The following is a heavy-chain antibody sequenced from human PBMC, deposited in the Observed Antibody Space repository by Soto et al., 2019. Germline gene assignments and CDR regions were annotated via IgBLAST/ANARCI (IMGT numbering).Heavy chain of an antibody. CDR2: INPHGGST. Sequence: ASVKVSCKAPRDTFTSYYINWVRQAPGQGLEWMGVINPHGGSTAYAQKFKGRVTLTRDTSASTVYMEVSSLTSEDTAMYYCARSSGGNFGIIIEGPNCIVPWGQGTLATVSS. CDR1: RDTFTSYY. CDR3: ARSSGGNFGIIIEGPNCIVP. D-gene: IGHD1-26*01. V-gene: IGHV1-46*01. J-gene: IGHJ5*02.